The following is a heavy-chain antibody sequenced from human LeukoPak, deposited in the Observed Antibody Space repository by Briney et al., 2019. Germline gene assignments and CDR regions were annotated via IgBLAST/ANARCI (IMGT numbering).Heavy chain of an antibody. CDR3: ARWTLQYYYDSSGYALDY. V-gene: IGHV3-23*01. J-gene: IGHJ4*02. CDR1: GFTFSSYA. CDR2: ISGSGGST. D-gene: IGHD3-22*01. Sequence: GGSLRLSCAASGFTFSSYAMSWVRQAPGKGLEWVSVISGSGGSTYYADSVKGRFTISRDNSKNTLYLQMNSLRAEDTAVYYCARWTLQYYYDSSGYALDYWGQGTLVTVSS.